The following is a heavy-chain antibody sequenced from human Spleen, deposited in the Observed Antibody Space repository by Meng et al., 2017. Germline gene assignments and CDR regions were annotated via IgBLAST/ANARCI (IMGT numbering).Heavy chain of an antibody. V-gene: IGHV3-73*01. CDR3: TVYSRGHI. J-gene: IGHJ3*02. CDR1: GFIFSDSD. CDR2: IRSKTGSYAT. D-gene: IGHD2-15*01. Sequence: GGSLRLSCVVSGFIFSDSDVRWVRQASGRGLEWVGRIRSKTGSYATAFAASVKGRCTISRDDSENTAYLYLSSLKTEDTAVYYCTVYSRGHIWGQGTMVTVSS.